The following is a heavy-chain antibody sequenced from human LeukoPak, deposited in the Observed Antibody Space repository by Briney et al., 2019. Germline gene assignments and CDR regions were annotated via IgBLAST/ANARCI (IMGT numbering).Heavy chain of an antibody. J-gene: IGHJ6*02. D-gene: IGHD3-22*01. CDR2: IIPIFGTA. Sequence: SVKVSCKASGGTFSSYAISWVRQAPGQGLEWMGGIIPIFGTANYAQKFQGRVTITANESTSTAYMELSSLRSEDTAVYYCASAYPDYYDSSGYYTYYYGMDVWGQGTTVTVSS. CDR1: GGTFSSYA. CDR3: ASAYPDYYDSSGYYTYYYGMDV. V-gene: IGHV1-69*13.